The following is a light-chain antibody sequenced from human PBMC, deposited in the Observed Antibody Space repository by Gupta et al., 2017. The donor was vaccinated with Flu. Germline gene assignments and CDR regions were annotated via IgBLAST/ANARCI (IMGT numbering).Light chain of an antibody. CDR1: ALSKQY. V-gene: IGLV3-25*02. CDR3: QSADSSGSFVI. J-gene: IGLJ2*01. CDR2: KDT. Sequence: SSELTQPPSVSVSPGQTARITCSGDALSKQYSYWYQQKPGQAPVLVIYKDTESPSGIPERFSGSSSGTTVTLTISGVQAEDEADYFCQSADSSGSFVIFGGGTKLTVL.